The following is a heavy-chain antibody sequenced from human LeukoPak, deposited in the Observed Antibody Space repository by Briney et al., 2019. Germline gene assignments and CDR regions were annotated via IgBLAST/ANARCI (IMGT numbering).Heavy chain of an antibody. J-gene: IGHJ1*01. V-gene: IGHV4-59*01. CDR3: ARGEAAAGTAEYFQH. CDR1: GGSTSSYY. D-gene: IGHD6-13*01. Sequence: SETLSLTCTVSGGSTSSYYWSWIRQPPGKGLEWIGCIYYSGSTNYNPSLKSRVTISVDTSKNQFSLKLSSVTAADTAVYYCARGEAAAGTAEYFQHWGQGTLVTVSS. CDR2: IYYSGST.